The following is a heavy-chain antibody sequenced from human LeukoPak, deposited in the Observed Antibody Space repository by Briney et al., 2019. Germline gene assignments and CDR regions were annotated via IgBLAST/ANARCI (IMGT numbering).Heavy chain of an antibody. CDR1: GGSISSSSYY. D-gene: IGHD5-24*01. J-gene: IGHJ6*03. CDR3: ARGRDGYRTASEDYYYYMDV. CDR2: IYYSGST. V-gene: IGHV4-39*07. Sequence: SETLYLTCTVSGGSISSSSYYWGWIRQPPGKGLEWIGSIYYSGSTYYNPSLKSRVTISVDTSKNQFSLKLSSVTAADTAVYYCARGRDGYRTASEDYYYYMDVWGKGTTVTVSS.